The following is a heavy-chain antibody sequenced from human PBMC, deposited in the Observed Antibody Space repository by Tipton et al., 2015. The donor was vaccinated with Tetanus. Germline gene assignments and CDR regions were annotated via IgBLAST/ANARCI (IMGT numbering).Heavy chain of an antibody. J-gene: IGHJ6*02. V-gene: IGHV4-39*01. CDR3: ARHRLTGDTEYGMDV. Sequence: TLSLTCTVSGGSIRSRSYYWGWIRQPPGKGLEWIGTIYSGGSTYYNPSLKSRVTISVDTSKNQFSLKLSSVTAADTAVYYCARHRLTGDTEYGMDVWGQGTTVTVSS. D-gene: IGHD5-18*01. CDR2: IYSGGST. CDR1: GGSIRSRSYY.